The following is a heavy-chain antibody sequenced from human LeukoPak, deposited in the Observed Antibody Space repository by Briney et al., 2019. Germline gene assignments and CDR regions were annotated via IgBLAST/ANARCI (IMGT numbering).Heavy chain of an antibody. Sequence: SQTLSLTCDISGDSVSSNSAAWNWIRQSPLRGLEWLGRTYYRSKWYNDYAVSVKSRITINPDTSKNQFSLQLNSVTPEDTAVYYCAREKTYYYDSSGYGFDYWGQGTLVTVSS. J-gene: IGHJ4*02. D-gene: IGHD3-22*01. CDR1: GDSVSSNSAA. CDR2: TYYRSKWYN. CDR3: AREKTYYYDSSGYGFDY. V-gene: IGHV6-1*01.